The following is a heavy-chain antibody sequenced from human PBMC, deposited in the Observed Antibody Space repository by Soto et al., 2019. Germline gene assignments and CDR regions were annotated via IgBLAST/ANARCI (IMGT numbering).Heavy chain of an antibody. CDR1: GYTFTSYA. V-gene: IGHV1-3*01. Sequence: QVQLVQSGAEVKKPGASVKVSCKASGYTFTSYAMHWVRQAPGQRLEWMGWINAGNGNTKYSQKFQGRVTITRDTSASTAYMELSSLRSEDTAVYYCARARWSSGWYFEDYWGQGTLVTVSS. J-gene: IGHJ4*02. CDR2: INAGNGNT. CDR3: ARARWSSGWYFEDY. D-gene: IGHD6-19*01.